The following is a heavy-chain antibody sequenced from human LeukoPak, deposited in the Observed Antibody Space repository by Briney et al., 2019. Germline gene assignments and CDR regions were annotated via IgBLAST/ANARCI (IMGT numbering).Heavy chain of an antibody. V-gene: IGHV1-46*01. Sequence: ASVKVSCKASGYTFTSYYMHWVRQAPGQGLEWMGIINPIGGSTGYAQKFQGRVTMTRDTSTSTVYMELSSLRSEDTAVYYCARDYPGWYCTNGVCTGVHDAFDIWGQGTMVTVSS. CDR3: ARDYPGWYCTNGVCTGVHDAFDI. J-gene: IGHJ3*02. D-gene: IGHD2-8*01. CDR1: GYTFTSYY. CDR2: INPIGGST.